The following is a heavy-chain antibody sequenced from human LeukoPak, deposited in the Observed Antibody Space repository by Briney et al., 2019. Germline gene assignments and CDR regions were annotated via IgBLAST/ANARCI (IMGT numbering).Heavy chain of an antibody. CDR3: ARTDYDSSGYYSY. Sequence: PSVTLSLTCAVYGGSFSGYYWSWIRQAPGKGLEWIGEINHSGSTNYNPSLKSRVTISVDTSKNQFSLKLSSVTAADTAVYYCARTDYDSSGYYSYWGQGTLVTVSS. D-gene: IGHD3-22*01. J-gene: IGHJ4*02. V-gene: IGHV4-34*01. CDR2: INHSGST. CDR1: GGSFSGYY.